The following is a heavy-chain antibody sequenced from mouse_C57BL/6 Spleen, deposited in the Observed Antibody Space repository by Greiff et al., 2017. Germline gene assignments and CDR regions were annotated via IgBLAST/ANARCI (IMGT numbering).Heavy chain of an antibody. Sequence: VQLQQPGAELVRPGTSVKLSCKASGYTFTSYWLHWVKQRPGQGLEWIGVIDPSDSYTNYNQKFKGKATLTVDTSSSTAYMQLSSLTSEDSAVYYCARGGELGPFAYWGQGTLVTVSA. CDR2: IDPSDSYT. CDR3: ARGGELGPFAY. D-gene: IGHD4-1*01. CDR1: GYTFTSYW. V-gene: IGHV1-59*01. J-gene: IGHJ3*01.